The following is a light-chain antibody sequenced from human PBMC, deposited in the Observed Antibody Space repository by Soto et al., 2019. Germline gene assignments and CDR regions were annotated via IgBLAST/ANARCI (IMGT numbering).Light chain of an antibody. J-gene: IGKJ1*01. V-gene: IGKV3-20*01. Sequence: EIVLTQSPGTLSLSPGERATLSCRASQFVSVRFLAWYQQKPGQAPRLLIYGASDRATGIPDRFTGSGSGTDFTLTITRLEPEDFAVYYCQQYGSTPQTFGQGTTVEIK. CDR2: GAS. CDR1: QFVSVRF. CDR3: QQYGSTPQT.